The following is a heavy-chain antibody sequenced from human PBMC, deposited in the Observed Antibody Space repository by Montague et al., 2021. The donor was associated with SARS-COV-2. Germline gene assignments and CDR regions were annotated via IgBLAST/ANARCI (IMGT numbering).Heavy chain of an antibody. D-gene: IGHD4-17*01. CDR2: FLHTGDS. J-gene: IGHJ4*03. CDR3: ARVPAVTKASAATIDF. CDR1: RDSITNSH. Sequence: SETLSLTCIVPRDSITNSHWGWVRQPPGKGLEWMTYFLHTGDSNYNPSLRSRLTTSADTAKNQFSLRLRSVTAADSAGYFCARVPAVTKASAATIDFWGYGILVTVSS. V-gene: IGHV4-59*01.